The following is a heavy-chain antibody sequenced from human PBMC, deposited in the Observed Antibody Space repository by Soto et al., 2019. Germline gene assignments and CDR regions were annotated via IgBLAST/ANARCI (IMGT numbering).Heavy chain of an antibody. J-gene: IGHJ4*02. CDR3: ARAGGDWLLFPEIDF. V-gene: IGHV4-59*01. CDR1: GGSISSYY. D-gene: IGHD3-9*01. CDR2: IYYSGST. Sequence: SETLSLTCTVSGGSISSYYWSWIRQPPGKGLEWIGYIYYSGSTNYNPSLKSRVTISVDTSKNQFSLKLSSVTAADTAVYFCARAGGDWLLFPEIDFRGQGTLVTVPQ.